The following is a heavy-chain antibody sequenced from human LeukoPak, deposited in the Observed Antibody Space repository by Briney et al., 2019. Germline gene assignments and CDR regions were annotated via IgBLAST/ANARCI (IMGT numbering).Heavy chain of an antibody. J-gene: IGHJ5*02. V-gene: IGHV1-2*02. CDR2: INPNSGGT. CDR1: GYTFTGYY. Sequence: ASVKVSCKASGYTFTGYYMHWVRQAPGQGLEWMGWINPNSGGTNYAQKFQGRVTMTRDTSISTAYMELSRLRSDVTAVYYCARDLDSSWYRNWFDPWGQGTLVTVSS. CDR3: ARDLDSSWYRNWFDP. D-gene: IGHD6-13*01.